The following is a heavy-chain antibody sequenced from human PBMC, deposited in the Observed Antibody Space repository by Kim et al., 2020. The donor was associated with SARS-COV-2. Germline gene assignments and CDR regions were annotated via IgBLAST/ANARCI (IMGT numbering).Heavy chain of an antibody. V-gene: IGHV4-4*02. CDR3: ARAPSLGYCSSTSCSLFDY. J-gene: IGHJ4*02. CDR1: GGSISSSNW. Sequence: SETLSLTCAVSGGSISSSNWWSWVRQPPGKGLEWIGEIYHSGSTNYNPSLKSRVTISVDKSKNQFSLKLSSVTAADTAVYYCARAPSLGYCSSTSCSLFDYWGQGTLVTVSS. D-gene: IGHD2-2*01. CDR2: IYHSGST.